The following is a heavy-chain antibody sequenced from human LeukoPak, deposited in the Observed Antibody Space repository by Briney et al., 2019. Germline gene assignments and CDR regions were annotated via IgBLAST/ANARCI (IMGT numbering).Heavy chain of an antibody. J-gene: IGHJ4*02. CDR1: GGSLSGYY. CDR2: IYYSGST. Sequence: PSETLSLTCAVYGGSLSGYYWSWIRQPPGKGLEWIGYIYYSGSTNYNPSLKSRVTISVDTSKNQFSLKLSSVTAADTAVYYCARTYYYDSSGYYWRPYYFDYWGQGTLVTVSS. D-gene: IGHD3-22*01. CDR3: ARTYYYDSSGYYWRPYYFDY. V-gene: IGHV4-59*01.